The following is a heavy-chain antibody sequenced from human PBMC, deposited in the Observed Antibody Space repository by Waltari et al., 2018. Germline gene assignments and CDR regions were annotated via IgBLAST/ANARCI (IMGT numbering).Heavy chain of an antibody. V-gene: IGHV4-38-2*01. D-gene: IGHD2-8*01. CDR2: IYHSGSA. CDR1: GYSITTGYY. CDR3: AIVSGVYYFDY. Sequence: QLQLQESGPGLVKPSETLSLTCGVSGYSITTGYYWGWIRPPPGKGVEWIGSIYHSGSAYYNPSFKSRVSMSVDTSKNHFSLKVTSVTAADTAIYFCAIVSGVYYFDYWGQGNLVTVS. J-gene: IGHJ4*02.